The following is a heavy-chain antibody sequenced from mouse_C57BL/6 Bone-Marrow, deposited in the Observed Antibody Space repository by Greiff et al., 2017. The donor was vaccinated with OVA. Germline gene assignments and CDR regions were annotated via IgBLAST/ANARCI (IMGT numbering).Heavy chain of an antibody. D-gene: IGHD6-1*01. Sequence: QVQLQQPGAELVKPGASVKLSCKASGYTFTSYWMHWVKQRPGQGLEWIGMIHPNSGSTNYNEKFKSKATLTVDKSSSTAYMQLSSLTSEDSAVYYCAPSFSHWYFDVWGTGTTVTVSS. CDR1: GYTFTSYW. CDR3: APSFSHWYFDV. CDR2: IHPNSGST. V-gene: IGHV1-64*01. J-gene: IGHJ1*03.